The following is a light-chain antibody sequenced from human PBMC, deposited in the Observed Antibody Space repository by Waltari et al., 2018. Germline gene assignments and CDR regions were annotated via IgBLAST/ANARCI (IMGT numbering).Light chain of an antibody. Sequence: QSALTQPRSVSGSPGQSVTISCTGTSSAVGANNFVSWYQHHPDKAPNLTIYDSNKRPSGVPDRFSGSKSGNTASLTISGLQAEDEADYYCCSCVGRNIYWVFGGGTKLTVL. CDR3: CSCVGRNIYWV. V-gene: IGLV2-11*01. J-gene: IGLJ3*02. CDR2: DSN. CDR1: SSAVGANNF.